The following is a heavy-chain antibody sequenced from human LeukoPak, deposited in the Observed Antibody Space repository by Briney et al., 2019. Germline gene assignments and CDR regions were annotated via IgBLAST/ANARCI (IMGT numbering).Heavy chain of an antibody. Sequence: PSETLSLTCTVSGGSISSYCWSWIRQPPGKGLEWIGYIYYSGSTNYNPSLKSRVTISVDTSKNQFSLKLSSVTAADTAVYYCARTSPATPLLRYFDWSSSPMDVWGQGTTVTVSS. CDR3: ARTSPATPLLRYFDWSSSPMDV. CDR2: IYYSGST. J-gene: IGHJ6*02. V-gene: IGHV4-59*01. CDR1: GGSISSYC. D-gene: IGHD3-9*01.